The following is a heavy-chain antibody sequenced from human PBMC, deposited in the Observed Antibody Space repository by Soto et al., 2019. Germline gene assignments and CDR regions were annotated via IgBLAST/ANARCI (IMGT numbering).Heavy chain of an antibody. Sequence: GGSLRLSCAASGFTFSSYAMHWVRQAPGKGLEWVAVISYDGSNKYYADSVKGRFTISRDNSKNTLYLQMNSLRAEDTAVYYCARDRRPQSNMIVVVITPGYWGQGTLVTVSS. CDR3: ARDRRPQSNMIVVVITPGY. CDR2: ISYDGSNK. CDR1: GFTFSSYA. D-gene: IGHD3-22*01. J-gene: IGHJ4*02. V-gene: IGHV3-30-3*01.